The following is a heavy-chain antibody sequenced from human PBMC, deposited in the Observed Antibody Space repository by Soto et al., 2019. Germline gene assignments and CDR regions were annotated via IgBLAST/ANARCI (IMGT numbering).Heavy chain of an antibody. D-gene: IGHD3-22*01. CDR3: AREDSIIIPAVSDF. J-gene: IGHJ4*02. CDR2: VSKSDYT. V-gene: IGHV3-21*01. CDR1: GFTFNNYG. Sequence: GGSLRLSCSVSGFTFNNYGINWVRQAPGRGLEWVSSVSKSDYTYYSDSVKGRFTISRDNAKNSVSLQMNSLRVEDTAVYYCAREDSIIIPAVSDFWGQGTLVTVSS.